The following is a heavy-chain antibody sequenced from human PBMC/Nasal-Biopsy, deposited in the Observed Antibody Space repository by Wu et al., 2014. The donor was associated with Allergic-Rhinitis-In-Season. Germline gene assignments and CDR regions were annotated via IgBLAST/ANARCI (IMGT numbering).Heavy chain of an antibody. D-gene: IGHD5-18*01. Sequence: TLSLTCTVSGGSISSSSYFWGWVRQPPGEGLEWIGSIYYTGSTHYNPSLKSRVTVSVDTSKNQFSLKLSSVTAADTAVYYCARSNLDSAIVGAYWGQGTLVTVSS. CDR1: GGSISSSSYF. CDR2: IYYTGST. V-gene: IGHV4-39*01. J-gene: IGHJ4*02. CDR3: ARSNLDSAIVGAY.